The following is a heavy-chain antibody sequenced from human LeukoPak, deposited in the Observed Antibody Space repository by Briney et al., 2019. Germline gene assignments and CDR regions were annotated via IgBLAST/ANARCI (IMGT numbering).Heavy chain of an antibody. J-gene: IGHJ4*02. CDR3: AASGITMVRGVIIPKYFDY. D-gene: IGHD3-10*01. V-gene: IGHV1-69*05. CDR1: GGTFSSYA. Sequence: SVKVSCKASGGTFSSYAISWVRQAPGQGLEWMGRIIPIFGTANYAQKFQGRVTITTDESTSAAYMELSSLRSEDTAVYYCAASGITMVRGVIIPKYFDYWGQGTLVTVSS. CDR2: IIPIFGTA.